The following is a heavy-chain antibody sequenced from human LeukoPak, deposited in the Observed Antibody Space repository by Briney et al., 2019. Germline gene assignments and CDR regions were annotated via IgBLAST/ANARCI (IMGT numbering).Heavy chain of an antibody. J-gene: IGHJ6*03. CDR1: GFTFSSYA. V-gene: IGHV3-23*01. CDR3: AKDWGSAYYYMDV. CDR2: ISGSGGST. D-gene: IGHD3-16*01. Sequence: PGGSLRLSCAASGFTFSSYAMSWVRQAPGKGLEWVSAISGSGGSTYYADSVKGRFTISRDKSMNTLYLQMNSLRAEDTAVYYCAKDWGSAYYYMDVWGKGTTVTVSS.